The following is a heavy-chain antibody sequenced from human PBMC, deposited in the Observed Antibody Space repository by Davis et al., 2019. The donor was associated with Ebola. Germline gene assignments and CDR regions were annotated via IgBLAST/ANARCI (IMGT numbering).Heavy chain of an antibody. J-gene: IGHJ4*02. D-gene: IGHD3-10*01. V-gene: IGHV3-23*01. CDR1: GFLLSSYA. CDR2: ISASGGAT. Sequence: GESLKISCAASGFLLSSYAMSWVRQAPGGGLEWVSSISASGGATFYADSVKGRIVMSRDNSNDTLYLRMNNLRAEDTAIYYCAKDLTSYYGSGDFFDYWGQGILVTVSS. CDR3: AKDLTSYYGSGDFFDY.